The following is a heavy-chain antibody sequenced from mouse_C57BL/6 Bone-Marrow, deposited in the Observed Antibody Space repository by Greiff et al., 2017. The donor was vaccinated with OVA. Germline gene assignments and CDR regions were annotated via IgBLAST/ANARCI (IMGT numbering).Heavy chain of an antibody. V-gene: IGHV1-69*01. D-gene: IGHD2-3*01. CDR3: ARKGRWLLRARDY. CDR2: IDPSDSYT. J-gene: IGHJ4*01. Sequence: VQLQQPGAELVMPGASVKLSCKASGYTFTSYWMHWVKQRPGQGLEWIGEIDPSDSYTNYNQKFKGKSTLTVDKSSSTAYMQLSSLTSEDSAVYYCARKGRWLLRARDYWGQGTSVTVSS. CDR1: GYTFTSYW.